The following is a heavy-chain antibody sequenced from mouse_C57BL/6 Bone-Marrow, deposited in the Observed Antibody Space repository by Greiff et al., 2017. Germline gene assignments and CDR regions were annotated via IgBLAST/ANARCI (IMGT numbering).Heavy chain of an antibody. CDR2: IDPSACYT. V-gene: IGHV1-50*01. CDR3: ARDGGYWPFAY. D-gene: IGHD2-3*01. Sequence: QVQLQQPGAELVKPGASVKLSCKASGYTFTSSWMQWVQQRPGQGLEWIGEIDPSACYTNYTQKFKGKATLTVDTSSSTAYMQLSSLTSEDSAVYYCARDGGYWPFAYWGQGTLVTVSA. J-gene: IGHJ3*01. CDR1: GYTFTSSW.